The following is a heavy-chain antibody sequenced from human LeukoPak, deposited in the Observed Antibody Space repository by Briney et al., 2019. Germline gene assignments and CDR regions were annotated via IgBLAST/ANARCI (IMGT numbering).Heavy chain of an antibody. CDR1: GFTLSSYW. CDR3: AKDRGYSYGYDAFDI. V-gene: IGHV3-74*01. J-gene: IGHJ3*02. Sequence: PGGSLRLSCAGSGFTLSSYWMHWVRQGPGKGLVWVSRIYSEGSRTTYADSVRGRFTISRDNSKNTLYLQMNSLRAEDTAVYYCAKDRGYSYGYDAFDIWGQGTMVTVSS. D-gene: IGHD5-18*01. CDR2: IYSEGSRT.